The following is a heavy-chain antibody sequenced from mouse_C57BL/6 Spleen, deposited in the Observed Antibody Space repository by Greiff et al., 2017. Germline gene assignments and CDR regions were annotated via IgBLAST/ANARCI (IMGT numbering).Heavy chain of an antibody. J-gene: IGHJ2*01. CDR3: ARDYGNYVDY. CDR1: GYSFTSYY. V-gene: IGHV1-66*01. Sequence: QVQLQQSGPELVKPGASVKISCKASGYSFTSYYIHWVKQRPGQGLEWIGWIYPGSGNTKYNEKFKGKATLTADTSSSTAYMQLSSLTSEDSAVYYCARDYGNYVDYWGQGTTLTVSS. CDR2: IYPGSGNT. D-gene: IGHD2-1*01.